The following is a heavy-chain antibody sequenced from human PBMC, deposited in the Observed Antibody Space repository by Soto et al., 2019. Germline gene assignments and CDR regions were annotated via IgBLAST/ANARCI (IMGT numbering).Heavy chain of an antibody. Sequence: KPSETLSLTCAVSGGSISSGGYSWSWIRQPPGKGLEWIGYIYHSGSTYYNPSLKSRVTISVDRSKNQFSLKLSSVTAADTAVYYCARAIAAAGTSAFDICGQGTMVT. V-gene: IGHV4-30-2*01. J-gene: IGHJ3*02. CDR3: ARAIAAAGTSAFDI. D-gene: IGHD6-13*01. CDR1: GGSISSGGYS. CDR2: IYHSGST.